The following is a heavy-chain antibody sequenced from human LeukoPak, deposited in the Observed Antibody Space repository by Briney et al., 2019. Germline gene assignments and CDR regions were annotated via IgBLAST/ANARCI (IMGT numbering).Heavy chain of an antibody. CDR3: AREAGLIYFYYIDV. CDR2: IYHSGST. V-gene: IGHV4-38-2*02. CDR1: GYSISSGYD. J-gene: IGHJ6*03. Sequence: SETLSLTCTVSGYSISSGYDWGWIRQPPGKGLEWIGKIYHSGSTYYNPSLKTRVTISVDTSKNQFSLKLTSVTAADTAVYYCAREAGLIYFYYIDVWGKGTTVTFSS. D-gene: IGHD2-8*01.